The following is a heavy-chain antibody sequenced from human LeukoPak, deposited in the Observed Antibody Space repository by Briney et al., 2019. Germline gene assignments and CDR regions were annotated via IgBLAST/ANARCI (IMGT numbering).Heavy chain of an antibody. V-gene: IGHV3-23*01. CDR1: GFMFGTYA. CDR3: AQDRRVRGYYFLGRGGYFDY. CDR2: ITATATTS. Sequence: GGSLRLSCAASGFMFGTYAMSWVRQAPGKGLEWVAAITATATTSYFADSVKGRFTISRDNSRNTLYLQMSSLRADDTAIYYCAQDRRVRGYYFLGRGGYFDYWGQGSLVTVSS. D-gene: IGHD3-3*01. J-gene: IGHJ4*02.